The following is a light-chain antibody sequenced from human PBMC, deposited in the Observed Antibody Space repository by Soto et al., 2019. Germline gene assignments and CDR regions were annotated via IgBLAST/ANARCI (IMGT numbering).Light chain of an antibody. CDR1: QSVSSSY. V-gene: IGKV3-20*01. Sequence: EIVLTQSPGTLSLSPGERVTLSCRASQSVSSSYLAWYQQKPGQAPRLLIFGASSRATGIPDSFSGSGSGTDFTLTISRLDPESFAVYYCQPYGSSPFTFGQGTRLEIK. CDR3: QPYGSSPFT. CDR2: GAS. J-gene: IGKJ5*01.